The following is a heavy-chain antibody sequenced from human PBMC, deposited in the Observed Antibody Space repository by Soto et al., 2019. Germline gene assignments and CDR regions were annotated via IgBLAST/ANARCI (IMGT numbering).Heavy chain of an antibody. CDR2: VSYEGTNK. V-gene: IGHV3-30*18. CDR3: AKDESYDYVWGAYRPFDS. CDR1: GFTFSSYA. D-gene: IGHD3-16*02. Sequence: QVQLVESGGGVVQAGGSLRLSCEASGFTFSSYAMHWVRQAPGKGLEWVAVVSYEGTNKYYADSVKGRFTISRDNSRYTLYLQMESLRAEDTAVYYCAKDESYDYVWGAYRPFDSWGQGNLVTVSS. J-gene: IGHJ4*02.